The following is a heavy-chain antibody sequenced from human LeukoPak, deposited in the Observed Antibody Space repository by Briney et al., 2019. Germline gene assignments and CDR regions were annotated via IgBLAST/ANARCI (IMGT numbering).Heavy chain of an antibody. J-gene: IGHJ6*02. Sequence: RASVKVSCKASGYTFTSYGISWVRQAPEQGLEWMGWISAYNGNTNYAQKLQGRVTMTTDTSTSTAYMELRSLRSDDTAVYYCGRMNGDYYYYGMDVWGQGTTVTVSS. CDR2: ISAYNGNT. D-gene: IGHD4-17*01. CDR1: GYTFTSYG. CDR3: GRMNGDYYYYGMDV. V-gene: IGHV1-18*01.